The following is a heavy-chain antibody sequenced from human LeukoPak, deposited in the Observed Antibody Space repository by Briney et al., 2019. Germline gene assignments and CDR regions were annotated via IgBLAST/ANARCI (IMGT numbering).Heavy chain of an antibody. CDR3: AREDSSGYLGY. V-gene: IGHV4-61*01. D-gene: IGHD3-22*01. Sequence: PSETLSLTCTVSGGSVSSNIYYWNWIRQPPGKGLEWIGYIYYNGSTNYNPSLKSRVTISVDTSKNQFSLKLTSLTAADTAVYYCAREDSSGYLGYWGQGTLVTVSS. CDR1: GGSVSSNIYY. CDR2: IYYNGST. J-gene: IGHJ4*02.